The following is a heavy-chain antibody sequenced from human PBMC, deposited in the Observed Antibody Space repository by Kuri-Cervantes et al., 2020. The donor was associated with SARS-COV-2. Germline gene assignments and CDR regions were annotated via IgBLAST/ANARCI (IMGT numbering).Heavy chain of an antibody. D-gene: IGHD6-6*01. V-gene: IGHV5-51*01. CDR2: IYPGDSDT. CDR3: AMSPSSAGAFDI. J-gene: IGHJ3*02. CDR1: GFLFTTYW. Sequence: KVSCKGSGFLFTTYWIGWVRQVPGKGLEWMGIIYPGDSDTRYSPSFQGQVTISADKSISTAYLQWSSLKASDTAMYYCAMSPSSAGAFDIWGQGTMVTVSS.